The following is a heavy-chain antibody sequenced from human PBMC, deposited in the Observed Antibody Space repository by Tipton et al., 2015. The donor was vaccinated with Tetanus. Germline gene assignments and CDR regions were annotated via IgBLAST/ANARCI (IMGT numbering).Heavy chain of an antibody. CDR1: GFMFSSYT. V-gene: IGHV3-21*01. Sequence: SLRLSCAASGFMFSSYTMSWVRQAPGKGLEWVSSISSTSTYIDYADSLKGRFTVSRDNAKNSLYLQINNLRADDTAVYYCASGVTLDYWGQGTLVSVSS. D-gene: IGHD3-10*01. CDR2: ISSTSTYI. CDR3: ASGVTLDY. J-gene: IGHJ4*02.